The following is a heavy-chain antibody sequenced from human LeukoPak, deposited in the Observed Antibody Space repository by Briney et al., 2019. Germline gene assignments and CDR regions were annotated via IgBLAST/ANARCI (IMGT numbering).Heavy chain of an antibody. CDR1: GGSISSGGYY. V-gene: IGHV4-31*03. D-gene: IGHD3-16*02. Sequence: SETLSLTCTVSGGSISSGGYYWSWIRQHPGKGLEWIGYIYYSGSTYYNPSLKSRVTISVVTSKNQFSLKLSSVTAADTAVYYCARVKRDTPDFDYWGQGTLVTVSS. J-gene: IGHJ4*02. CDR3: ARVKRDTPDFDY. CDR2: IYYSGST.